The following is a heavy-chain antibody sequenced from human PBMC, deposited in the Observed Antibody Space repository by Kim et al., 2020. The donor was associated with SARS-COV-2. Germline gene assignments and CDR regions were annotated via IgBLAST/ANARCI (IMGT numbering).Heavy chain of an antibody. CDR2: ISGSAVTT. Sequence: GGSLRLSCAASGFTFSSYAMSWVRQAPGKGLEWVSAISGSAVTTYYADSVKGRFTISRDNSKNTLYLQISPLGADDTAVYNCAKAPPNWNNYYFDFWGQG. J-gene: IGHJ4*02. V-gene: IGHV3-23*01. D-gene: IGHD1-1*01. CDR1: GFTFSSYA. CDR3: AKAPPNWNNYYFDF.